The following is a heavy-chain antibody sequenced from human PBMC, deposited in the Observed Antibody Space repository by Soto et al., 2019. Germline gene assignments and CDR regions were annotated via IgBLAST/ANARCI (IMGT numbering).Heavy chain of an antibody. Sequence: EVQLLESGGGLVQPGGSLRLSCAASGFTFGSYVMSWVRQAPGKGLEWVSVITGSGDSTYYADSVKGRFTISRDNSKNILYLQMNSLRAEDTAVYYCARNYYDTSGPDYWGQGTLVTVSS. V-gene: IGHV3-23*01. CDR1: GFTFGSYV. CDR2: ITGSGDST. D-gene: IGHD3-22*01. J-gene: IGHJ4*02. CDR3: ARNYYDTSGPDY.